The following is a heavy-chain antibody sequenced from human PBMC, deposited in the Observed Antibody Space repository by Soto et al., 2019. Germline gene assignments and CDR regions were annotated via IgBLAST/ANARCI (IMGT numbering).Heavy chain of an antibody. CDR2: SYHSGST. V-gene: IGHV4-4*02. CDR1: GGSISSSNW. D-gene: IGHD3-3*01. J-gene: IGHJ6*02. Sequence: QVQLQESGPGLVKPSGTLSLTCAVSGGSISSSNWWSWVRQPPGKGLEWIGESYHSGSTNYNPSLKSRVTISVDKSKNQFSLKLSSVTAADTVVYYCASFTRDEVYYYYGMYVWGQGTTVTVSS. CDR3: ASFTRDEVYYYYGMYV.